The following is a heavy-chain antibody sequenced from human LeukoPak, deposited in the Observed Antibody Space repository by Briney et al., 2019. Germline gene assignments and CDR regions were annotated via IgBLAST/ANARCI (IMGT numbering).Heavy chain of an antibody. J-gene: IGHJ4*02. CDR3: ARWVGATRSFDY. CDR2: IIPVFGTA. CDR1: GGTFSSYA. V-gene: IGHV1-69*13. D-gene: IGHD1-26*01. Sequence: GASVKVSCKASGGTFSSYAISWVRQAPGQGLEWMGGIIPVFGTANYAQKFQGRVTITADESTSTAYMELSSLRSEDTAVYYCARWVGATRSFDYWGQGTLVTVSS.